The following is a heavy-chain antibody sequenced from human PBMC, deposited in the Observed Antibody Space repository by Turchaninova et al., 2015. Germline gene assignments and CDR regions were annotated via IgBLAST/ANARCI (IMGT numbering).Heavy chain of an antibody. V-gene: IGHV6-1*01. J-gene: IGHJ4*02. D-gene: IGHD1-26*01. Sequence: VPLPQSVPTLVTRCHHLSHTWSHSGECVFGRSSAWNRIRQSPSKGLYVLGRKYYRSRWYNDYALSVKSRITINSNTSENQFSLRLNSVTPEDTAVYYCARGGTYFKGFEFWGQGALVTVSS. CDR1: GECVFGRSSA. CDR2: KYYRSRWYN. CDR3: ARGGTYFKGFEF.